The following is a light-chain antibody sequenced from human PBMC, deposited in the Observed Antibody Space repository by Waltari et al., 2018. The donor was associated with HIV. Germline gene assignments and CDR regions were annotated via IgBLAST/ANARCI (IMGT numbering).Light chain of an antibody. Sequence: EIVMTQSPATLSVSPGERATLSCRASQSVSSNLAWYQQKPGQAPRLLIYGASTRATGIPARFSGSGSGTEFTLTISSLQSEDFAVYYCQQYNNWQPGTTFGQGTKLEIK. CDR1: QSVSSN. V-gene: IGKV3-15*01. CDR2: GAS. CDR3: QQYNNWQPGTT. J-gene: IGKJ2*01.